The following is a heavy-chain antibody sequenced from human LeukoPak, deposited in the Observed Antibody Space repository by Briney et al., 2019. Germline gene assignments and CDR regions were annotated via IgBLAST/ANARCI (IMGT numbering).Heavy chain of an antibody. Sequence: GGSLRLSCAASEFTVSVNYMSWVRQAPGKGLEWVSFIYSGGSTYYADSVKGRFTISRDNSRNTLYLQLNDLRAEDTAIYYCAKAFGTNGYFQLPIDFWGQGTLVTVSS. CDR1: EFTVSVNY. V-gene: IGHV3-53*01. CDR2: IYSGGST. J-gene: IGHJ4*02. D-gene: IGHD2-8*01. CDR3: AKAFGTNGYFQLPIDF.